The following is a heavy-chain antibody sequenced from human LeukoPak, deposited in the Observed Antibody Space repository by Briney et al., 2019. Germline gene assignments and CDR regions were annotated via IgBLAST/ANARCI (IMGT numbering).Heavy chain of an antibody. V-gene: IGHV3-53*01. CDR1: GFTVSTNY. CDR3: ARDKRAGANMSYYYMDV. CDR2: IYSGGTT. D-gene: IGHD1-26*01. J-gene: IGHJ6*03. Sequence: PGGSLRLSWAASGFTVSTNYISWVRQAPGKGLEWVSIIYSGGTTYYADSVKGRFTISRDNSKNTLYLQMNNLRAEDTAVYYCARDKRAGANMSYYYMDVWGKGTTVTVSS.